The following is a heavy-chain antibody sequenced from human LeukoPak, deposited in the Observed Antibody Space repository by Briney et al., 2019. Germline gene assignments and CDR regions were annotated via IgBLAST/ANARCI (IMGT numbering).Heavy chain of an antibody. CDR3: ARDHNGPYTFDY. Sequence: WGSLRLSCAASGFTFSSYEMNWVRQAPGKGLEWVSYISSSGSSIYYADSVKGRFTISRDNAKNSLSLQMNSLRVEDTAVYYCARDHNGPYTFDYWGQGTLVTVSS. V-gene: IGHV3-48*03. CDR2: ISSSGSSI. J-gene: IGHJ4*02. CDR1: GFTFSSYE. D-gene: IGHD2-2*02.